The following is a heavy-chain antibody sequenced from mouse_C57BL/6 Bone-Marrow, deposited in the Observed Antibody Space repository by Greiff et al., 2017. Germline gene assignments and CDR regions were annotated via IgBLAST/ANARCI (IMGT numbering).Heavy chain of an antibody. CDR2: IHPNSGST. J-gene: IGHJ2*01. Sequence: QVQLQQPGAELVKPGASVKLSCTASGYTFTSYWMHWVKQRPGQGLEWIGMIHPNSGSTNYNEKFKSKATLTVDKSSSTAYMQLSSLTSEDSAVYYCARFSFYYGSYFDYWGQGTTLTVSS. CDR1: GYTFTSYW. CDR3: ARFSFYYGSYFDY. V-gene: IGHV1-64*01. D-gene: IGHD1-1*01.